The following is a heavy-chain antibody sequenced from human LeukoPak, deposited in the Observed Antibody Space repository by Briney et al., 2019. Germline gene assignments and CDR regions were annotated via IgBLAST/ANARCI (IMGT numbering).Heavy chain of an antibody. D-gene: IGHD6-19*01. J-gene: IGHJ3*02. Sequence: GGSLRLSCAASKFTFSTYGMHWVRQAPGKGLEWVAFIRYDGSNKYYADSVKGRFTISRDNSKNTLYLQMNRLRAEDTAVYFCAKDSGISGWSDALDIWGQGTMVTVSS. CDR3: AKDSGISGWSDALDI. V-gene: IGHV3-30*02. CDR1: KFTFSTYG. CDR2: IRYDGSNK.